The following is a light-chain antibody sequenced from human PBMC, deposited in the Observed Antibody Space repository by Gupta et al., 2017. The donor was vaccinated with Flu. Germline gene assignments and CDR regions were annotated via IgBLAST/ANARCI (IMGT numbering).Light chain of an antibody. CDR3: SSYTSTSML. V-gene: IGLV2-14*03. Sequence: GTSRDVGGYNYVSWYQQHPGKAPKLIIYEVSNRPSGISDRFSASKSGNTASLTISGLQAEDEADYYCSSYTSTSMLFGGGTTLTVL. J-gene: IGLJ2*01. CDR1: SRDVGGYNY. CDR2: EVS.